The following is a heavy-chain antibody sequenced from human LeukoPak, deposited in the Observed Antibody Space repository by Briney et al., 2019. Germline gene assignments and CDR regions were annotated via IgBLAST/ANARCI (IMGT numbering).Heavy chain of an antibody. J-gene: IGHJ6*02. Sequence: GGSLRLSCAASGFTFSSYWMSWVRQAPGKGLEWVSVIYSSGSTYYADSVKGRFTISRDNSKNTLFLQMNSLRAEDTAVYYCAKEGSHVGYSYYGMDVWGQGTTVTVSS. CDR3: AKEGSHVGYSYYGMDV. V-gene: IGHV3-53*01. D-gene: IGHD2-15*01. CDR1: GFTFSSYW. CDR2: IYSSGST.